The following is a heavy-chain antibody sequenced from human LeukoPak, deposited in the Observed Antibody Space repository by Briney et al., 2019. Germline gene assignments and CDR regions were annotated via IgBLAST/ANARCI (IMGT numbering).Heavy chain of an antibody. V-gene: IGHV1-8*02. Sequence: ASVKVSCKASGYTFTSYGISWVRQATGQGLEWMGWMNPNSGNTGYAQKFQGRVTMTRNTSISTAYMELSSLRSEDTAVYYCARGLLSSAGDYWGQGTLVTVSS. CDR1: GYTFTSYG. J-gene: IGHJ4*02. CDR3: ARGLLSSAGDY. CDR2: MNPNSGNT. D-gene: IGHD1-26*01.